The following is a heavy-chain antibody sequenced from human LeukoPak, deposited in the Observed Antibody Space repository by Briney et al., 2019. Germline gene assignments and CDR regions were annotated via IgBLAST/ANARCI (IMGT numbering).Heavy chain of an antibody. CDR2: IADDGKDK. CDR3: ARDRHIAAAGYYFDY. CDR1: GFTFSSYS. Sequence: GGSLRLSCAASGFTFSSYSMNWVRQAPGKGLEWVAVIADDGKDKHYVESVKGRFTISRDNSKNTLYLQMNSLRVEDTAVYYCARDRHIAAAGYYFDYWGQGTLVTVSS. J-gene: IGHJ4*02. D-gene: IGHD6-25*01. V-gene: IGHV3-30*03.